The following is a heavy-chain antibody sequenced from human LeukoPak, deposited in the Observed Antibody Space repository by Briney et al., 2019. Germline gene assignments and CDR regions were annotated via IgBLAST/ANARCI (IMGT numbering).Heavy chain of an antibody. CDR3: AKDLAKTTGYAEYFQH. Sequence: GGSLRLSCAASGFSFSASAMHWVRQASGKGLEWVGRIRSKGNSYATEYGASVKGRFTISRDDSKNTAYLQMNSLKTEDTAVYYCAKDLAKTTGYAEYFQHWGQGTLVTVSS. CDR2: IRSKGNSYAT. V-gene: IGHV3-73*01. D-gene: IGHD4-17*01. J-gene: IGHJ1*01. CDR1: GFSFSASA.